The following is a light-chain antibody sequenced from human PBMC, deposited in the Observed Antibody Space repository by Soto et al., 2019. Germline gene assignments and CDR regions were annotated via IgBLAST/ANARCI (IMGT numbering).Light chain of an antibody. V-gene: IGKV3-20*01. CDR3: QLYGTSPP. CDR2: ETS. CDR1: QSVSSSY. J-gene: IGKJ5*01. Sequence: EIVLTQSPGTLSLSPGERATLSCRASQSVSSSYLAWYQQKPGQAPRLLIYETSTRANGIPARFSGSGSGTEFTLTISSLQSADFAVYYCQLYGTSPPFGQGTRLEI.